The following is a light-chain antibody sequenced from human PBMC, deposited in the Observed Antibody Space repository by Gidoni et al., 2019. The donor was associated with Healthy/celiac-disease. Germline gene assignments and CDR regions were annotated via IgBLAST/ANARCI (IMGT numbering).Light chain of an antibody. J-gene: IGKJ1*01. CDR1: QGINSD. CDR2: AAS. V-gene: IGKV1-8*01. CDR3: QQYYSYPRT. Sequence: AIRMTQSPSSCSASTGDRVTITCRPSQGINSDLALYQQKPGKAPKLLIYAASSLQSGVPSGFSGSGSGTDFTLTISCLQSEYFATYYCQQYYSYPRTFGQGTKVEIK.